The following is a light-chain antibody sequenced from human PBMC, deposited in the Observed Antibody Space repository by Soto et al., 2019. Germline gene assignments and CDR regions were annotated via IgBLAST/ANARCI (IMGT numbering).Light chain of an antibody. CDR3: QQTYSAPLFT. CDR2: GAS. Sequence: DIQMTQSPSSLSASVGDRVIITCRASQSISNYLNWYQQKPGRAPKFLIFGASNLQSGVPSRFSGSGSGTDFPLTITSLQHEDFATYFCQQTYSAPLFTFGLGTKVNVK. CDR1: QSISNY. J-gene: IGKJ3*01. V-gene: IGKV1-39*01.